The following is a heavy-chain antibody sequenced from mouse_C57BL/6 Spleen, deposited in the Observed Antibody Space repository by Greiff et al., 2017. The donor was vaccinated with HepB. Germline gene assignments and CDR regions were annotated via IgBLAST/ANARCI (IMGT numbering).Heavy chain of an antibody. CDR2: ISGGGGNT. CDR3: ARRRYSSYFDY. CDR1: GFTFSSYT. D-gene: IGHD2-5*01. Sequence: EVKVVESGGGLVKPGGSLKLSCAASGFTFSSYTMSWVRQTPEKRLEWVATISGGGGNTYYPDSVKGRFTISRDNAKNTLYLQMSSLRSEDTALYYCARRRYSSYFDYWGQGTTLTVSS. V-gene: IGHV5-9*01. J-gene: IGHJ2*01.